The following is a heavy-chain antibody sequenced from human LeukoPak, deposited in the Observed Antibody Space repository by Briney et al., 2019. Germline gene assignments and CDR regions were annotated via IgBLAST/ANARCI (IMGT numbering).Heavy chain of an antibody. D-gene: IGHD2-8*01. CDR2: ISLTGLT. Sequence: SETLSLTCTVSGGSISSSSYYWGWIRQPPGQGLEWIGEISLTGLTNYNPSLESRVTVSLDKSKNQLSLNLTSVTAADTAVYYCSRENGAFSPFGYWGQGTLVTVPS. CDR3: SRENGAFSPFGY. V-gene: IGHV4-39*07. J-gene: IGHJ4*02. CDR1: GGSISSSSYY.